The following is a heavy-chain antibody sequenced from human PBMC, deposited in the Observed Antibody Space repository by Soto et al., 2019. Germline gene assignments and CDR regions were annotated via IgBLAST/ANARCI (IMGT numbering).Heavy chain of an antibody. CDR3: ARGYDALDY. J-gene: IGHJ4*02. CDR2: ISSSSNYI. D-gene: IGHD3-16*01. V-gene: IGHV3-21*01. CDR1: GFMFNTYT. Sequence: TGGSLRLSSAASGFMFNTYTMNWVRQAPGKGLEWVSSISSSSNYIFYADSVKGRFTISRDNAKNSLYLQMNSLRAEDTAVYYCARGYDALDYWGQGALVTVSS.